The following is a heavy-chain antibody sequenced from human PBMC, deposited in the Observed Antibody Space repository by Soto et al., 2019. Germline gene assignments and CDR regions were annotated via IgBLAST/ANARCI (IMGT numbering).Heavy chain of an antibody. CDR1: GFTFSSYA. CDR3: ARDYYRFNSGYGFSMDV. V-gene: IGHV3-30-3*01. CDR2: ISYDGSNN. D-gene: IGHD5-12*01. J-gene: IGHJ6*02. Sequence: QVQLVESGGGVVQPGRSLRLSCAASGFTFSSYAMHWVRQAPGKGLEWVAVISYDGSNNYYADSVKGRFTISRDNSKNTLYLQMNSLRAEDTAVYYCARDYYRFNSGYGFSMDVWGQGTTVTVSS.